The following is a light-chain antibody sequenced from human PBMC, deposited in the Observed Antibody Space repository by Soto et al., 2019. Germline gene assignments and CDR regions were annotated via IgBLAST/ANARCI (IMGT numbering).Light chain of an antibody. CDR1: SSNIGSNY. Sequence: QSVLTQPPSASGTPGQRVTISCSGSSSNIGSNYVYWYQQLPGTAPKLLIYRNNQRPSGVPDRFSGSKSGTSASLAISGLRSEDEADYYCSSYTTTTWLFGGGTKLTVL. J-gene: IGLJ3*02. CDR2: RNN. V-gene: IGLV1-47*01. CDR3: SSYTTTTWL.